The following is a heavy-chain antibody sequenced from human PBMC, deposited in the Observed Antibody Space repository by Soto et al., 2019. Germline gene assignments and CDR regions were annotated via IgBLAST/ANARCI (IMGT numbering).Heavy chain of an antibody. CDR1: GFTFSNYD. D-gene: IGHD6-19*01. Sequence: GGSLRLSCAASGFTFSNYDMSWVRQAPGKGLEWVSAISVSGDTTYYADSVKGRFTISRDNSKNTLYLQMNTLRAEDTAVYYCAKNRNTGVAGTSCWFGPWGQGTLVTVSS. CDR3: AKNRNTGVAGTSCWFGP. V-gene: IGHV3-23*01. CDR2: ISVSGDTT. J-gene: IGHJ5*02.